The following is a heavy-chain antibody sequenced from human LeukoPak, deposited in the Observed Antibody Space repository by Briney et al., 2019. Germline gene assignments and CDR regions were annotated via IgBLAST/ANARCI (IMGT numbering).Heavy chain of an antibody. CDR1: GFTFSSYS. Sequence: PGGSLRLSCAASGFTFSSYSMNWVRQAPGKGLEWVSSISSSSSYIYYADSVKGRFTISRDNAKNSLYLQMNSLRAEDTVVYYCAREAYYYGSGSYWDFDYWGQGTLVTVSS. CDR2: ISSSSSYI. CDR3: AREAYYYGSGSYWDFDY. V-gene: IGHV3-21*04. D-gene: IGHD3-10*01. J-gene: IGHJ4*02.